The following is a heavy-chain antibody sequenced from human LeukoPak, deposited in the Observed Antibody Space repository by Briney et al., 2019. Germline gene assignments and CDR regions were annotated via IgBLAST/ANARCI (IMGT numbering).Heavy chain of an antibody. D-gene: IGHD6-6*01. J-gene: IGHJ4*02. V-gene: IGHV4-39*01. Sequence: KPSETLSLTCTVSGGSISSSSYYWGWIRQPPGKGLEWIGSIYYSGSTYYNPSLKSRVTISVDTSKNQFSLKLSSVTAADTAVYYCARQDSSSSSDYWGQGTLVTVSS. CDR3: ARQDSSSSSDY. CDR2: IYYSGST. CDR1: GGSISSSSYY.